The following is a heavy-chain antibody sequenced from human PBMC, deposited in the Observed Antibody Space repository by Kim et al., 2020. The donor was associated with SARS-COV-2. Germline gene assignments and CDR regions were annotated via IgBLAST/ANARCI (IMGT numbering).Heavy chain of an antibody. CDR1: GGSISSSTYY. Sequence: SETLSLTCTVSGGSISSSTYYWGWIRQPPGKGLEWIGSIYYSGSTYYNPSLKSRVTISVDTSKNQFSLKLSSVTAADTAVYYCARGLMDYDFWIGYYNPHNWFDPWGQGTLVTVSS. V-gene: IGHV4-39*01. CDR2: IYYSGST. CDR3: ARGLMDYDFWIGYYNPHNWFDP. D-gene: IGHD3-3*01. J-gene: IGHJ5*02.